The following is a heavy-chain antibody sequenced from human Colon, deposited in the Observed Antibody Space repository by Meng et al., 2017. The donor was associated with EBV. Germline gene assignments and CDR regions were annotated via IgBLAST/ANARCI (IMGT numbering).Heavy chain of an antibody. CDR2: IYRGGGT. D-gene: IGHD2-2*01. CDR1: GGSISTSDW. J-gene: IGHJ4*02. Sequence: QVQRQASGPGRVGPSGTLSLTCAGSGGSISTSDWWSWVRQPPGKGLEWIGEIYRGGGTNYNPSFKSRVTISVDTSNNHFSLKLSYVTAADTAVYYCARVRVIPAAVGFDYWGQGTLVTVSS. V-gene: IGHV4-4*02. CDR3: ARVRVIPAAVGFDY.